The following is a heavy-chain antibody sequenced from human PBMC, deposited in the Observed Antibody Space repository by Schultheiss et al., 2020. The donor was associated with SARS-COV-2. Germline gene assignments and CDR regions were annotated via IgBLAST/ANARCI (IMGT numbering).Heavy chain of an antibody. CDR1: GFSFSDYY. CDR2: IGSDGTT. J-gene: IGHJ4*02. D-gene: IGHD1-14*01. Sequence: GSLKISCAASGFSFSDYYMSWIRQPPGKGLEWISYIGSDGTTYYADSVKCRFTISRDNSKNTLYLQMNSLRAEDTAVYYCAREVFLDYWGQGTLVTVSS. V-gene: IGHV3-11*01. CDR3: AREVFLDY.